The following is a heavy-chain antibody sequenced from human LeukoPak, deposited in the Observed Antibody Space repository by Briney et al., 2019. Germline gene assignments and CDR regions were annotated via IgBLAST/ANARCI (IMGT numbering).Heavy chain of an antibody. J-gene: IGHJ4*02. CDR2: INPNSGGT. Sequence: ASVKVSCKASGYTFTSYGISWVRQAPGQGLEWMGWINPNSGGTNYAQKFQGRVTMTRDTSISTAYMELSRLRSDDTAVYYCAGYSSGWGTFDYWGQGTLVTVSS. V-gene: IGHV1-2*02. CDR3: AGYSSGWGTFDY. CDR1: GYTFTSYG. D-gene: IGHD6-19*01.